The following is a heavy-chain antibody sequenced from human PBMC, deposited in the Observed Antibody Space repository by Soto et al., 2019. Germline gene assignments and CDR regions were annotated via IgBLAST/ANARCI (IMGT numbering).Heavy chain of an antibody. D-gene: IGHD2-15*01. CDR1: GGSFSGYY. CDR2: INHSGST. CDR3: AGAGGSRAFDY. V-gene: IGHV4-34*01. Sequence: SETLSLTCAVYGGSFSGYYWSWIRQPPGKGLEWIGDINHSGSTYYNPSLKSRVTISVDTSKNQFSLKLSSVAAADTAVYYCAGAGGSRAFDYWGQGTLVTVSS. J-gene: IGHJ4*02.